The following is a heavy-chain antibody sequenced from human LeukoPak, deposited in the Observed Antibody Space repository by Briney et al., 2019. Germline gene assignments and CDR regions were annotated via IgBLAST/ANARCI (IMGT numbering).Heavy chain of an antibody. D-gene: IGHD3-3*01. Sequence: SETLSLTCTVSGGSITSSNYYWGWIRQPPGKGLEWIGSFYYSGSTNYNPSLKSRVTISVDTSKNQFSLKLSSVTAADTAVYYCARAGVRTIFGVVIRYNWFDPWGQGTLVTVSS. CDR1: GGSITSSNYY. V-gene: IGHV4-39*07. CDR2: FYYSGST. J-gene: IGHJ5*02. CDR3: ARAGVRTIFGVVIRYNWFDP.